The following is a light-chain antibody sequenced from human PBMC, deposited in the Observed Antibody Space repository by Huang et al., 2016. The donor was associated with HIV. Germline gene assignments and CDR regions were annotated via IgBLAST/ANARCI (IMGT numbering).Light chain of an antibody. Sequence: DIVMTQSPDSLAVSLGERATVNCKSSQSGLYGSNNKNYLAWYQQKPGQPPKLLIYCASTRESGVPDRFSGSGSGTDFTLTISSLQAEDVAVYYCQQYYNAPITFGQGTRLEI. CDR2: CAS. V-gene: IGKV4-1*01. CDR3: QQYYNAPIT. J-gene: IGKJ5*01. CDR1: QSGLYGSNNKNY.